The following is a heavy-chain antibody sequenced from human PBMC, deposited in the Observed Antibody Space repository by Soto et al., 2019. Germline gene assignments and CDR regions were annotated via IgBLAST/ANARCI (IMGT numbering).Heavy chain of an antibody. V-gene: IGHV3-48*03. J-gene: IGHJ6*02. CDR3: ARADYYYYGMDV. CDR1: GFTFSSYE. Sequence: EVQLVESGGGLVQPGGSLRLSCAASGFTFSSYEINWVRQAPGKGLEWLSYISSSGSTIYYADSVKGRFTISRDNAKNSLYLQMNSLRAEDTAVYYCARADYYYYGMDVWGQGTTVTVSS. CDR2: ISSSGSTI.